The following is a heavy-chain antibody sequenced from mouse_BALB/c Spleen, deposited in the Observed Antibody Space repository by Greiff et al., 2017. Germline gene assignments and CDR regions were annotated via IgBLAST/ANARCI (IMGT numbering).Heavy chain of an antibody. D-gene: IGHD2-3*01. J-gene: IGHJ4*01. Sequence: VQLQQSGPELVRPGVSVKISCKGSGYTFTGYAMHWVKQSHAKSLEWIGVISTYYGNTNYNQKIKGKATITVDKSSSTSYMELARLTSEDSAIYYCARSYDGYDAMDYWGQGTSVTVSS. CDR2: ISTYYGNT. CDR3: ARSYDGYDAMDY. CDR1: GYTFTGYA. V-gene: IGHV1-67*01.